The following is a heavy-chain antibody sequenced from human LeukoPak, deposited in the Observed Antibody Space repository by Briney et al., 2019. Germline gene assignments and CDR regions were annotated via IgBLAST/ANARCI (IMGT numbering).Heavy chain of an antibody. CDR3: ARDGPAQMVEFDN. V-gene: IGHV1-2*02. D-gene: IGHD3-10*01. CDR2: IYPNNGAA. Sequence: ASVKVSCKASGYTFSGSGWYLYWLRQAPGQGLECLGWIYPNNGAASYAQKFQGRVAMTRDTSVSTAYMELSRLRPDDTAVYFCARDGPAQMVEFDNWGQGTLVTVSS. CDR1: GYTFSGSGWY. J-gene: IGHJ4*02.